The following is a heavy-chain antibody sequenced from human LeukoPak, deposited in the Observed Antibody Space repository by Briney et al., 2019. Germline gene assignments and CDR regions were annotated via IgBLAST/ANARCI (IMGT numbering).Heavy chain of an antibody. CDR1: GFTFSGSA. CDR3: TSRGILGSGSYYNVGDY. V-gene: IGHV3-73*01. CDR2: IRSKANSYAT. D-gene: IGHD3-10*01. J-gene: IGHJ4*02. Sequence: GGSLRLSCAASGFTFSGSAMHWVRQASGKGLEWVGRIRSKANSYATAYAASVKGRFTISRDDSKNTAYLQMNSLKTEDTAVYYCTSRGILGSGSYYNVGDYWGQGTLVTVSS.